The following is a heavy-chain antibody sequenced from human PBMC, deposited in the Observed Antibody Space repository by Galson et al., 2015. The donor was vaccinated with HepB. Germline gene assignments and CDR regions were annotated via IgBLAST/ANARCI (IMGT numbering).Heavy chain of an antibody. D-gene: IGHD6-13*01. CDR2: IWYDGSNK. CDR1: GFTFSSYG. CDR3: ARDVRWGSSGRDDY. J-gene: IGHJ4*02. V-gene: IGHV3-33*08. Sequence: SLRLSCAASGFTFSSYGMHWVRQAPGKGLEWVAVIWYDGSNKYYADSVKGRFTISRDNSKNTLYLQMNSQRAEDTAVYYCARDVRWGSSGRDDYWGQGTLVTVSS.